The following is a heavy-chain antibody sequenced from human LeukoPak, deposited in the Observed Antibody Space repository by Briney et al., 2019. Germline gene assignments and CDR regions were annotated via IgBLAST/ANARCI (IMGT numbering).Heavy chain of an antibody. D-gene: IGHD6-25*01. V-gene: IGHV3-48*03. CDR2: ISSSGSTI. CDR3: ATTIAATDTRYFDY. J-gene: IGHJ4*02. CDR1: GVTFSNYE. Sequence: PGGSLRLPCVASGVTFSNYEMNWVRRAPGKGLEWVSCISSSGSTIYYADSVRGRFTISRDNAKNSLYLQMNSLRAEDTAVYYCATTIAATDTRYFDYWGQGTLVTVSS.